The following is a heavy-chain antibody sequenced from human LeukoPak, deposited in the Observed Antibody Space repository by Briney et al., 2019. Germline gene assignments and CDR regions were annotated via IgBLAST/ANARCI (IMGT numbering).Heavy chain of an antibody. CDR1: GYTFTSSD. Sequence: ASVKVSCKASGYTFTSSDINWVRQATGQGLEWMGWMNHNSGNTGYAQKFQGRVTMTRNTSISTAYMELSSLRSEDTAVYYCARGVGYCSGGSCYYNWFDPWGQGTLVTVSS. CDR3: ARGVGYCSGGSCYYNWFDP. J-gene: IGHJ5*02. CDR2: MNHNSGNT. D-gene: IGHD2-15*01. V-gene: IGHV1-8*01.